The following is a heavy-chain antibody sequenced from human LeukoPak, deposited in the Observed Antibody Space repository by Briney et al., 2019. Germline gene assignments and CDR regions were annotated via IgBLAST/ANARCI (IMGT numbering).Heavy chain of an antibody. CDR3: ARGFGEPPPLYYYYGMDV. D-gene: IGHD3-10*01. CDR2: IYYSGST. V-gene: IGHV4-61*01. CDR1: GGSISSSSYY. Sequence: PSETLSLTCTVSGGSISSSSYYWSWIRQPPGKGLEWIGYIYYSGSTNYNPSLKSRVTISVDTSKNQFSLKLSSVTAADTAVYYCARGFGEPPPLYYYYGMDVWGQGTTVTVSS. J-gene: IGHJ6*02.